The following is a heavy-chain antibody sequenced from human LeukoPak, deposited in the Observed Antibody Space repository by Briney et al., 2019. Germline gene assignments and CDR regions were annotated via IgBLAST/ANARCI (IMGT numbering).Heavy chain of an antibody. CDR3: ARGCSGGSCYRY. Sequence: PGGSLRLSCAASGFTFSSYAMTWVSQAPGKGLEWVSAISASGGSTYYADSVKGRFTISRDNSKNTLYLQMNSLRAEDTAVYYCARGCSGGSCYRYWGQGTLVTVSS. CDR1: GFTFSSYA. D-gene: IGHD2-15*01. J-gene: IGHJ4*02. CDR2: ISASGGST. V-gene: IGHV3-23*01.